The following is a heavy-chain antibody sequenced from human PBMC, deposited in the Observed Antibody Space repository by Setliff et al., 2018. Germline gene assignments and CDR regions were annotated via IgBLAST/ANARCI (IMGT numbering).Heavy chain of an antibody. CDR3: ARPRSPKISIFGVTPFDY. Sequence: VSCKASGGTFSSYAISWVRQAPGQGLEWMGGIIPIFGTANYAQKFQGRITITADKSTSTAYMELSGLRSDDTAVYFCARPRSPKISIFGVTPFDYWGQGTLVTVSS. J-gene: IGHJ4*02. V-gene: IGHV1-69*06. CDR2: IIPIFGTA. D-gene: IGHD3-3*01. CDR1: GGTFSSYA.